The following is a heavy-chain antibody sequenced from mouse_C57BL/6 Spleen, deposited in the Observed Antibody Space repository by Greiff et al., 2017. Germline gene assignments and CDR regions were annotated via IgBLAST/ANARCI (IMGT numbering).Heavy chain of an antibody. CDR2: IHPSDSDT. CDR3: AIDGFITTVVASGDY. D-gene: IGHD1-1*01. CDR1: GYTFTSYW. Sequence: QVQLQQPGAELVKPGASVKVSCKASGYTFTSYWMHWVKQRPGQGLEWIGRIHPSDSDTNYNQKFKGKATLTVDKSSSTAYRQLSSLTSEDSAVYYCAIDGFITTVVASGDYWGQGTSVTVSS. V-gene: IGHV1-74*01. J-gene: IGHJ4*01.